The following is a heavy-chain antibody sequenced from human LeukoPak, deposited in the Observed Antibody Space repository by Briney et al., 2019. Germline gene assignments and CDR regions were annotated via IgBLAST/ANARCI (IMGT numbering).Heavy chain of an antibody. Sequence: PGGSLRLSCAASGFTFSSYWMSWVRQAPGKWLEWVANIKQDGSEKYYVDSVKGRFTISRDNAKNSLYLQMTSLRAEDTAVYYCARSYGSGWYFFDYWGQGTLVTVSS. V-gene: IGHV3-7*01. D-gene: IGHD6-19*01. CDR2: IKQDGSEK. CDR1: GFTFSSYW. CDR3: ARSYGSGWYFFDY. J-gene: IGHJ4*02.